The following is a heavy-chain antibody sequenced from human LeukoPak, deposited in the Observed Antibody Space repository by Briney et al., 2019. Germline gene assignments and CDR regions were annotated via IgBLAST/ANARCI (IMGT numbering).Heavy chain of an antibody. CDR1: GYTFTDYY. CDR3: ARDRTERDFDY. V-gene: IGHV1-2*02. J-gene: IGHJ4*02. CDR2: INPNSGST. Sequence: GSSVNVSCQASGYTFTDYYMHWVRQAPGQGLEWMGWINPNSGSTNYAQKFQGRVIMTRDTSIKTVYMELSRLRSDDTAIYYCARDRTERDFDYWGQGTLVSVSS.